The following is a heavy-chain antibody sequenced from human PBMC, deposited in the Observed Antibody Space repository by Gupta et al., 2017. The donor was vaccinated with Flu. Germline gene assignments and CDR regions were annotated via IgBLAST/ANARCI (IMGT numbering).Heavy chain of an antibody. CDR2: ISISSRTI. D-gene: IGHD3-10*01. J-gene: IGHJ6*02. Sequence: EEQLVESGGNLVQPGGSLRLSCVASGFTFSSYSMNWVRQAPGKGLEWVSYISISSRTIYYADSVKGRFTISRDNARNSLYLQMNSLRAEDTAVYYCTREGRRGHYYYGLDVWGQGTTVTVSS. V-gene: IGHV3-48*01. CDR1: GFTFSSYS. CDR3: TREGRRGHYYYGLDV.